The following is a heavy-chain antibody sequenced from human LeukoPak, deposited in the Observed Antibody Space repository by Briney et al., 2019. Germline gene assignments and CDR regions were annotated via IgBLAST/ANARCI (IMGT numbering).Heavy chain of an antibody. D-gene: IGHD3-22*01. J-gene: IGHJ3*01. V-gene: IGHV1-18*01. Sequence: ASVKVSCKASGCTFTSYGISWVRQAPGQGLEWMGWISAYNGNTNYAQKLQGRVTMTTDTSTSTAYMELRSLRSDDTAVYYCARHRSLNVYDSSGYYYPDAFDVWGQGTMVTVSS. CDR2: ISAYNGNT. CDR1: GCTFTSYG. CDR3: ARHRSLNVYDSSGYYYPDAFDV.